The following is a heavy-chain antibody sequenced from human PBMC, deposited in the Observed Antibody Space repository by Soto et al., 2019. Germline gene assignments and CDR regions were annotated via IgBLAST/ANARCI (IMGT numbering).Heavy chain of an antibody. D-gene: IGHD1-26*01. Sequence: GGSLRLSCAASGFTFNNYALHWVRQAPGKGLEWVGVVSSDGKKRYYADSLKGRLTVSRDNSINMLFLQMDSLRPEDTAVYYCAREVGSTFRLDYWGQGTLVTVSS. J-gene: IGHJ4*02. CDR1: GFTFNNYA. V-gene: IGHV3-30*04. CDR2: VSSDGKKR. CDR3: AREVGSTFRLDY.